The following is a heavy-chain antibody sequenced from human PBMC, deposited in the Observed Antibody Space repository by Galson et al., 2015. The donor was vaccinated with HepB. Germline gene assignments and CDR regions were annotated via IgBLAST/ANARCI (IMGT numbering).Heavy chain of an antibody. D-gene: IGHD6-25*01. CDR2: ITPGGTR. Sequence: FLRLSCAGSGFSFGSYSMNCVRQAPGEGLEWISYITPGGTRYYVDSVMGRFTISRHNGKSPLYLHMNNLRADDTAVHFVVKNAASYDYYDMEVWGQGTTVIVSS. CDR3: VKNAASYDYYDMEV. CDR1: GFSFGSYS. J-gene: IGHJ6*02. V-gene: IGHV3-48*01.